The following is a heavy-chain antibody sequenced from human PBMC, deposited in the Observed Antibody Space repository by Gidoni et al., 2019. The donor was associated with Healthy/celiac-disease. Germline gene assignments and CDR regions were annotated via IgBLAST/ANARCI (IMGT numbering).Heavy chain of an antibody. D-gene: IGHD5-12*01. CDR3: AREGTATARDYYYGMDV. Sequence: QVQLVQSGAEVKKPGASVKVSCKASGYTFTSYDINWVRQATGQGLEWMGWMNPNSGNTGYAQKFQGRVTMTRNTSISTAYMELSSLRSEDTAVYYCAREGTATARDYYYGMDVWGQGTTVTVSS. CDR2: MNPNSGNT. CDR1: GYTFTSYD. V-gene: IGHV1-8*01. J-gene: IGHJ6*02.